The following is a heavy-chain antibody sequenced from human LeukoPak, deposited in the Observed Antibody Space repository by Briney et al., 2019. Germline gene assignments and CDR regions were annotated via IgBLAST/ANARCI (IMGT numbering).Heavy chain of an antibody. D-gene: IGHD2-2*01. CDR2: INPSGGST. V-gene: IGHV1-46*01. Sequence: GASVKVSCKASGYTFTSYYMHWVRQAPGQGLEWMGIINPSGGSTSYAQKFQGRVTMTRDTSTSTVYMELSSLRSEDTAVYYCARDISSTPEWRTSKGPDYWGQGTLVTVSS. J-gene: IGHJ4*02. CDR1: GYTFTSYY. CDR3: ARDISSTPEWRTSKGPDY.